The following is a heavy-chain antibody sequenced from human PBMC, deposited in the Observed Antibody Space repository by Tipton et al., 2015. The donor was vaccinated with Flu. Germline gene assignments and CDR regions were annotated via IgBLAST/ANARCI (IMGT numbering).Heavy chain of an antibody. D-gene: IGHD2-2*01. CDR3: VRPQVTYGIPVAFFFDY. V-gene: IGHV5-51*03. Sequence: VQLVQSGAEVKKPGESLKISCKVSGYSFINNWVGWVRQMPGKGLEWMGIIYPGDSDTRYSPSFQGQVTISGDKSINTAYLQWSSLKASDTAVYYCVRPQVTYGIPVAFFFDYWGQGTQVTVSS. J-gene: IGHJ4*02. CDR2: IYPGDSDT. CDR1: GYSFINNW.